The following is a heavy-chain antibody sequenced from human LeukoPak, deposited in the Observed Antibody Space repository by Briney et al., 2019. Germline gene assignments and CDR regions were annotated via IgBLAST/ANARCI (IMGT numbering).Heavy chain of an antibody. CDR3: AGVTWLRGPLDY. CDR1: GFTVSSNY. Sequence: GGSLRLSCAASGFTVSSNYMGWVRQAPGKGLEWVSIIYSGGSTYYADSVKGRFTISRDDSKNTLYLQMNSLRAEDTAVYYCAGVTWLRGPLDYWGQGTLVTVSS. J-gene: IGHJ4*02. D-gene: IGHD5-12*01. V-gene: IGHV3-53*01. CDR2: IYSGGST.